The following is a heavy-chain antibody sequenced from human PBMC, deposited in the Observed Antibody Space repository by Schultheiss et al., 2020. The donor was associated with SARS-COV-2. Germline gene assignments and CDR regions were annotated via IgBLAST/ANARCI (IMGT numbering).Heavy chain of an antibody. Sequence: GGSLRLSCAASGFTFSDYYMSWIRQAPGKGLEWVSYISSSGSTIYYADSVKGRFTISRDNAKNSLYLQMNSLRAEDTAVYYCAKTRLVYYDSSGYPPPGWFDPWGQGTLVTVSS. D-gene: IGHD3-22*01. CDR1: GFTFSDYY. J-gene: IGHJ5*02. CDR3: AKTRLVYYDSSGYPPPGWFDP. V-gene: IGHV3-11*01. CDR2: ISSSGSTI.